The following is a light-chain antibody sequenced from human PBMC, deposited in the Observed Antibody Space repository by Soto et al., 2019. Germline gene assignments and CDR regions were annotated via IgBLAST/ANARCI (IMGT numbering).Light chain of an antibody. J-gene: IGKJ5*01. CDR3: HQDGSSPVT. CDR1: HSLSNNY. CDR2: GAF. V-gene: IGKV3-20*01. Sequence: EIMLTQSPGTLSLSPGERATISRSASHSLSNNYLAWYQQKPGQAPRLLLWGAFSRATGIPDRFTGSGAGPDFTLTMGRLEPEDFAVYSLHQDGSSPVTFGQGTRLETK.